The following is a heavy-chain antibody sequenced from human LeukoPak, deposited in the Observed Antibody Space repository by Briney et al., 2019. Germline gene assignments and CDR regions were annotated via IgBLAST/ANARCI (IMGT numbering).Heavy chain of an antibody. CDR2: ISYDGSNK. Sequence: GGSLRLSCAASGFTFSSYAMHWVRQAPGKGLEWVAVISYDGSNKYYADSVKGRFTISRDNSKNTLYLQMNSLRAEDTAVYYCARAPHRKHYYYGMDVWAKGPRSPSP. V-gene: IGHV3-30-3*01. CDR3: ARAPHRKHYYYGMDV. CDR1: GFTFSSYA. J-gene: IGHJ6*02.